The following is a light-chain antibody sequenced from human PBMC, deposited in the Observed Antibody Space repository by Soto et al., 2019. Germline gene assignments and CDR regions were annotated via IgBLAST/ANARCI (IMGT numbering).Light chain of an antibody. CDR2: EVS. V-gene: IGLV2-8*01. CDR3: SSHAGIINVV. Sequence: QSVLTQPPSASGSPGQSATISCTGISSDIGGYNSVSWYQQHPGKAPKLMIYEVSKRPSGVPDRFSGSRSGNTASLTVSGLQAEDEADYYCSSHAGIINVVFGGGTKLTVL. J-gene: IGLJ2*01. CDR1: SSDIGGYNS.